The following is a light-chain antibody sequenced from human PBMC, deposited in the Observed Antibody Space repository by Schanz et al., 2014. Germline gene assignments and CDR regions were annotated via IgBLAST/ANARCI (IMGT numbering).Light chain of an antibody. V-gene: IGKV3-20*01. J-gene: IGKJ1*01. CDR3: HQYDNSPWT. CDR2: NAS. CDR1: QSVSSF. Sequence: EIVLTQSPATLSLSPGERATLSCRASQSVSSFLAWYQQKPGQAPRLLIYNASKRATGIPDRFSGSGSGTDFSLTISRLEPEDFAVYFCHQYDNSPWTFGQGTKVEV.